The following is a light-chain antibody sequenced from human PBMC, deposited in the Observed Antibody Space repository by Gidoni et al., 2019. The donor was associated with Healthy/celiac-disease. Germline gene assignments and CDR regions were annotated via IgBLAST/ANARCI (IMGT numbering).Light chain of an antibody. V-gene: IGKV1-5*01. CDR2: DAS. CDR1: QSISSW. CDR3: QQYNSYSWT. Sequence: DIQMTQSPSTLAASVGDSVTITCRASQSISSWLAWYQQKPGKAPKLLIYDASSLERGVPSRFSGSGSGTEFTLTISSLQPDDFATYYCQQYNSYSWTFGQGTKVEIK. J-gene: IGKJ1*01.